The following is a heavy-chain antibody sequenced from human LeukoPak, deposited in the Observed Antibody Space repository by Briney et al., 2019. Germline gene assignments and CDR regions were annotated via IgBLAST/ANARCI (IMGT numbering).Heavy chain of an antibody. CDR2: ISGSGDRT. J-gene: IGHJ4*02. V-gene: IGHV3-23*01. D-gene: IGHD6-13*01. Sequence: GGSLRLSCAASGFSFSSYAMTWVRQAPGKGLESVSTISGSGDRTFYADSVKGRFTISRDNAKNSLYLQMNSLRAEDTAVYYCARGSAAAGYYFDYWGQGTLVTVSS. CDR1: GFSFSSYA. CDR3: ARGSAAAGYYFDY.